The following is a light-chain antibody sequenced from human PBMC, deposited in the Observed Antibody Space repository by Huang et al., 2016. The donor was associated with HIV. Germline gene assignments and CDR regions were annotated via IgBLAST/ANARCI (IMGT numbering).Light chain of an antibody. J-gene: IGKJ1*01. CDR2: GAS. Sequence: EIVLTQSPGTLSLSPGERATLSCRARQSVKNNFLAWYQQKPGQAPRLLIYGASSRATGVPDRFSGGGSGTDFTLTISRLEPEDFAVYYCHQYGDSRGTFGQGTKVEIK. V-gene: IGKV3-20*01. CDR1: QSVKNNF. CDR3: HQYGDSRGT.